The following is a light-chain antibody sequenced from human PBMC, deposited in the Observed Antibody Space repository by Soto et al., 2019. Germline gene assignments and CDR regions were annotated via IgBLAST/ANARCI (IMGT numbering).Light chain of an antibody. CDR1: NSDVSGYNY. Sequence: QPPPASRPPGQAFTLPCPGTNSDVSGYNYVSWYQQHPGKAPKLMIYEVSKRPSGVPDRFSGSKSGNTASLTVSGLQAEDEADYYCSSYAGSNNYVFGTGTKVTVL. CDR2: EVS. V-gene: IGLV2-8*01. CDR3: SSYAGSNNYV. J-gene: IGLJ1*01.